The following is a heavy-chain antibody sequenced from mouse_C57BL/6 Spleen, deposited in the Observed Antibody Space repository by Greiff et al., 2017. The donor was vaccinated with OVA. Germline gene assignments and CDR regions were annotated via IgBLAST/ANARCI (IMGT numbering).Heavy chain of an antibody. D-gene: IGHD1-1*01. CDR1: GFTFSDAW. CDR2: IRNKANNHAT. CDR3: TLYGSSSYAMDY. Sequence: EVQLVESGGGLVQPGGSMKLSCAASGFTFSDAWMDWVRQSPEKGLEWVAEIRNKANNHATYYAESVKGRFTISRDDSKSSVYLQMNSLRAEDTGIYYCTLYGSSSYAMDYWGQGTSVTVSS. J-gene: IGHJ4*01. V-gene: IGHV6-6*01.